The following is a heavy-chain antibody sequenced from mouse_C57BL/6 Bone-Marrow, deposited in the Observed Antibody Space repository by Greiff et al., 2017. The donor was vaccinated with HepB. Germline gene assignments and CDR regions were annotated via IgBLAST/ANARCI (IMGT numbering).Heavy chain of an antibody. Sequence: QVQLQQSGAELVKPGASVKMSCKASGYTFTSYWITWVKQRPGQGLEWIGDIYPGSGSTNYNEKFKSKATLTVDTSSSTAYMQLSSLTSEDSAVYYCAAGGPPFYSPFDYWGQGTTLTVSS. CDR3: AAGGPPFYSPFDY. CDR2: IYPGSGST. CDR1: GYTFTSYW. D-gene: IGHD2-12*01. V-gene: IGHV1-55*01. J-gene: IGHJ2*01.